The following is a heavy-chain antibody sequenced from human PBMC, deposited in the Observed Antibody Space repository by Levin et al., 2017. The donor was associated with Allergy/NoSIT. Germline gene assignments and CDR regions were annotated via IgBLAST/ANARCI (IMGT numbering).Heavy chain of an antibody. CDR2: IYYSGST. Sequence: PSETLSLTCTVSGGSISSYYWSWIRQPPGKGLEWIGYIYYSGSTNYNPSLKSRVTISVDTSKNQFSLKLSSVTAADTAVYYCARVDLGETCGGSCYGHFDYWGQGTLVTVSS. D-gene: IGHD2-15*01. V-gene: IGHV4-59*01. J-gene: IGHJ4*02. CDR3: ARVDLGETCGGSCYGHFDY. CDR1: GGSISSYY.